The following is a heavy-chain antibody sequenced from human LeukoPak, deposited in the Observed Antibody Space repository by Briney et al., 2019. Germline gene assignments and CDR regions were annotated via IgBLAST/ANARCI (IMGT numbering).Heavy chain of an antibody. J-gene: IGHJ4*02. CDR2: IYPGDSDT. CDR1: GYSFTSYW. V-gene: IGHV5-51*01. Sequence: GESLKISCKGSGYSFTSYWIGWVRQMPGKGLEWMGIIYPGDSDTRYGPSFQGQVTISADKSISTAYLQWSSLKASDTAMYYCARQYSSSSGDFDYWGQGTLVTVSS. D-gene: IGHD6-6*01. CDR3: ARQYSSSSGDFDY.